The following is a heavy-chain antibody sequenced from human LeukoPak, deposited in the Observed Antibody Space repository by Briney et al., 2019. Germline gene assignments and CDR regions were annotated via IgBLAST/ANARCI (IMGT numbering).Heavy chain of an antibody. V-gene: IGHV1-2*02. Sequence: EASVKVSCKASGYTFTGYYMHWVRQAPGQGLEWMGWINPNSGGTNYAQKFQGRVTMTRDTSINTAYMELREMRPDDTAVYYCARGPDCSGGSCHVDYWGQGTLVTVSS. CDR2: INPNSGGT. J-gene: IGHJ4*02. CDR3: ARGPDCSGGSCHVDY. D-gene: IGHD2-15*01. CDR1: GYTFTGYY.